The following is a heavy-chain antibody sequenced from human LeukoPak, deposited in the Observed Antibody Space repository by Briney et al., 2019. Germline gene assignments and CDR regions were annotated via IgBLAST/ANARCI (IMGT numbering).Heavy chain of an antibody. Sequence: GGSLRLSCAASGFTFSNYAMSWVLQAPGKGLKWVSFINGGGGSAYYADSVKGRFTISRDNSKNTLYLQLNSLRAEDTAVYYCAKVRIQLWPRGYFDYWGQGTLVTVSS. V-gene: IGHV3-23*01. J-gene: IGHJ4*02. D-gene: IGHD5-18*01. CDR1: GFTFSNYA. CDR2: INGGGGSA. CDR3: AKVRIQLWPRGYFDY.